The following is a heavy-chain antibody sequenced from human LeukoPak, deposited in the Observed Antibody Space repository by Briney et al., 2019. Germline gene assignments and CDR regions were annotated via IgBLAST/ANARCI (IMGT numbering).Heavy chain of an antibody. CDR3: ARDQGSSWYLSAFDI. CDR2: ISSSSSYI. CDR1: GFTFSSYS. D-gene: IGHD6-13*01. J-gene: IGHJ3*02. V-gene: IGHV3-21*01. Sequence: GSLRLSCAASGFTFSSYSMNWVRQAPGKGLEWVSSISSSSSYIYYADSVKGRFTISRDNAKNSLYLQMNSLRAEDTAVYYCARDQGSSWYLSAFDIWGQGTMVTVSS.